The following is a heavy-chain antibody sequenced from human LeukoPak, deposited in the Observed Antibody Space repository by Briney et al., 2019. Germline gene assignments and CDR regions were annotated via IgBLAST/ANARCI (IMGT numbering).Heavy chain of an antibody. V-gene: IGHV3-21*01. CDR2: ISGSSTYI. D-gene: IGHD2-15*01. CDR1: GFTFSSYS. CDR3: AKSACTGRSCYTPALNWFDP. Sequence: GESLRLSCAAPGFTFSSYSMTWVRQAPGKGLEWVSSISGSSTYIYYADSVKGRFTISRDDAKNSLYLQMNSLRAEDTAVYYCAKSACTGRSCYTPALNWFDPWGQGTLVTVSP. J-gene: IGHJ5*02.